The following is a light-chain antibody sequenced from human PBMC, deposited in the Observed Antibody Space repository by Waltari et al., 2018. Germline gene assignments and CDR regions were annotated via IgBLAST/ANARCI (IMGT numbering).Light chain of an antibody. CDR1: SSDVGGYNY. CDR2: AVT. CDR3: SSYTSSNTLG. Sequence: QSALTQPASVSGSPGQSITISCTGTSSDVGGYNYVSWYQQHPGKAPKLMIYAVTNRPSGVSNRSAGSKSGNTASLTISGLQAEDEADYYCSSYTSSNTLGFGTGTKVTVL. V-gene: IGLV2-14*03. J-gene: IGLJ1*01.